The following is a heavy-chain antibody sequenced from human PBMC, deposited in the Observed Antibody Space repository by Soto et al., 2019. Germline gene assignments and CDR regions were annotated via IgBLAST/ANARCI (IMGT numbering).Heavy chain of an antibody. D-gene: IGHD7-27*01. Sequence: GSLRLSCAASGFTFSSYAMSWVRQAPGKGLEWVSAISGSGGSTYYADSVKGRFTISRDNSKNTLYLQMNSLRAEDTAVYYCAKGAGDRSYYYYYMDVWGKGTTVTVSS. CDR3: AKGAGDRSYYYYYMDV. CDR1: GFTFSSYA. J-gene: IGHJ6*03. V-gene: IGHV3-23*01. CDR2: ISGSGGST.